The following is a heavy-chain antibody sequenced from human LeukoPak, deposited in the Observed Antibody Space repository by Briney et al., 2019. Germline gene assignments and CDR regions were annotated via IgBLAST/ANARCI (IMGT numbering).Heavy chain of an antibody. J-gene: IGHJ4*02. CDR3: ARETTAHGYFDY. CDR1: GGSINSASHY. CDR2: LYFSGTT. V-gene: IGHV4-61*02. Sequence: PSETLSLTCTVSGGSINSASHYWGWIRQPADKGLEWIGRLYFSGTTNYNPSLTSRVTISLDTSKNQFSLKLSSVTAADTAVYYCARETTAHGYFDYWGQGTLVTVSS. D-gene: IGHD4-17*01.